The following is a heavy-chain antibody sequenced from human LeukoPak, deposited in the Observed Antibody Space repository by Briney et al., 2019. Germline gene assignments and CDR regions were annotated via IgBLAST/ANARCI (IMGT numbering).Heavy chain of an antibody. V-gene: IGHV4-59*01. CDR3: ASSRISNYGDYSEGWFDP. Sequence: SETLSLTCTVSGGSISSYYWNWIRHPPGKGLEWIGYIYYSGTTSYNPSLKSRVTISVDTSKNQFSLRLSSVTAADTAVYYCASSRISNYGDYSEGWFDPWGQGTLVTVSS. CDR2: IYYSGTT. J-gene: IGHJ5*02. D-gene: IGHD4-17*01. CDR1: GGSISSYY.